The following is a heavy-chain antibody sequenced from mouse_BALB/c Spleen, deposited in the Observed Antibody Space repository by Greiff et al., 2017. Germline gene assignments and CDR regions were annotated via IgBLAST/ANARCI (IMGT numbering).Heavy chain of an antibody. Sequence: EVQLQQSGAELVRSGASVKLSCTASGFNIKDYYMHWVKQRPEQGLEWIGWIDPENGDTEYAPKFQGKATMTADTSSNTAYLQLSSLTSEDTAVYYCNVYYYGSSPYYAMDYWGQGTSVTVSS. CDR1: GFNIKDYY. CDR2: IDPENGDT. CDR3: NVYYYGSSPYYAMDY. V-gene: IGHV14-4*02. D-gene: IGHD1-1*01. J-gene: IGHJ4*01.